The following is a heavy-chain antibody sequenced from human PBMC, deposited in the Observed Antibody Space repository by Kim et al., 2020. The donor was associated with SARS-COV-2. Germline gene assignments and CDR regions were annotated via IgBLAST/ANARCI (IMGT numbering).Heavy chain of an antibody. V-gene: IGHV3-48*03. D-gene: IGHD3-9*01. CDR1: GFTFSSYE. J-gene: IGHJ2*01. CDR3: ARALRYFDWLISWYFDL. CDR2: ISSSGSTI. Sequence: GGSLRLSCAASGFTFSSYEMNWVRQAPGKGLEWVSYISSSGSTIYYADSVKGRFTISRDNAKNSLYLQMNSLRAEDTAVYYCARALRYFDWLISWYFDLWGRGPLVTVSS.